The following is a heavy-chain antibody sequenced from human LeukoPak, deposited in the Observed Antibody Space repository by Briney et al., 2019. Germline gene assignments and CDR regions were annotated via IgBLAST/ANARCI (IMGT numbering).Heavy chain of an antibody. D-gene: IGHD3-10*01. Sequence: PSETLSLTCAVSGGSISSSNWWSWVRQPPGKGLEWIGEIYHSGSTNYNPSLKSRVTISVDTSKNQFSLKLSSVTAADTAVYYCARGQHYYGSGSFDYWGQGTLVTVSS. V-gene: IGHV4-4*02. CDR3: ARGQHYYGSGSFDY. J-gene: IGHJ4*02. CDR1: GGSISSSNW. CDR2: IYHSGST.